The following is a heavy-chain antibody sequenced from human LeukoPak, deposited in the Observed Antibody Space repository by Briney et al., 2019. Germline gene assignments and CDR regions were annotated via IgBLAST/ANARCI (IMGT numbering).Heavy chain of an antibody. CDR3: AKAGKGLRYFDWLLSVDY. J-gene: IGHJ4*02. D-gene: IGHD3-9*01. CDR1: GFTFSSYG. V-gene: IGHV3-23*01. CDR2: ISGSGGST. Sequence: GGSLRLSCAASGFTFSSYGMSWVRQAPGKGLEWVSAISGSGGSTYYADSVKGRSTISRDNSKNTLYLQMNSLRAVDTAVYYCAKAGKGLRYFDWLLSVDYWGQGTLVTVSS.